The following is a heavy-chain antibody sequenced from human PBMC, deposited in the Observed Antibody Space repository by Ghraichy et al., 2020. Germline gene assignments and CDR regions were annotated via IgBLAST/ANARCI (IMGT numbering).Heavy chain of an antibody. CDR2: IKSKTDGGTT. V-gene: IGHV3-15*01. Sequence: GGYLRLSCAASGFTFSNAWMSWVRQAPGKGLEWVGRIKSKTDGGTTDYAAPVKGRFTISRDDSKNTLYLQMNSLKTEDTAVYYCTTPALTGTTEFDYWGQGTLVTVSS. D-gene: IGHD1-7*01. J-gene: IGHJ4*02. CDR3: TTPALTGTTEFDY. CDR1: GFTFSNAW.